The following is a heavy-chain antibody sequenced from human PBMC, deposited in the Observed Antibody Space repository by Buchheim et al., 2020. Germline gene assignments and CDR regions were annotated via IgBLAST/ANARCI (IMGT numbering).Heavy chain of an antibody. D-gene: IGHD1-7*01. CDR3: SRGAGELELRTMDV. Sequence: EVQLVESGGGLVEPGGSLRLSCAASGFTFSNYEMHWVRQVIGKGLEWVSTIGVGGDTYYPGSVKGRVTISRENAKNYVYLQMNSLRAGDTAVYYCSRGAGELELRTMDVWGQGTT. CDR2: IGVGGDT. J-gene: IGHJ6*02. V-gene: IGHV3-13*04. CDR1: GFTFSNYE.